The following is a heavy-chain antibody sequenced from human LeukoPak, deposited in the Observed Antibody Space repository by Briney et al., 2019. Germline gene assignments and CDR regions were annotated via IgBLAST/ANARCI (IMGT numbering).Heavy chain of an antibody. V-gene: IGHV1-18*01. D-gene: IGHD2-21*02. CDR1: GYTFTSYG. CDR2: ISAYNGNT. J-gene: IGHJ5*02. CDR3: AREGCGGDCYSYNWFDP. Sequence: ASVKVSCKASGYTFTSYGISWVRQAPGQGLEWMGWISAYNGNTNHAQKLQGRVTMTTDTSTSTAYMELRSLRSDDTAVYYCAREGCGGDCYSYNWFDPWGQGTLVTVSS.